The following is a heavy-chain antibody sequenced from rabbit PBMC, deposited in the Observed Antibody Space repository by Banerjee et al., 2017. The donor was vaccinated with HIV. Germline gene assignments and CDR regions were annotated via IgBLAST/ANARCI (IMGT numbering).Heavy chain of an antibody. J-gene: IGHJ4*01. V-gene: IGHV1S45*01. CDR2: IYISTDNT. CDR3: ARQHIGGGGAYNL. D-gene: IGHD5-1*01. CDR1: GIDFSSYYY. Sequence: QQQLEESGGDLVKPGGTLTLTCKASGIDFSSYYYMCWVRQAPGKGLEWIACIYISTDNTYYASWAKGRFTISKTSSTTVTLQMTSLTAADTATYFCARQHIGGGGAYNLWGQGTLVTIS.